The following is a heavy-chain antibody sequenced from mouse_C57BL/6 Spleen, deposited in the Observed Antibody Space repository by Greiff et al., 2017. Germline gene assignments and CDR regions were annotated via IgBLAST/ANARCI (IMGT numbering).Heavy chain of an antibody. V-gene: IGHV5-4*03. J-gene: IGHJ2*01. CDR3: ARGVGTFDY. CDR2: ISDGGSYT. CDR1: GFTFSSYA. D-gene: IGHD1-1*02. Sequence: DVKLVESGGGLVKPGGSLKLSCAASGFTFSSYAMSWVRQTPEKRLEWVATISDGGSYTYYPDNVKGRFTISRDNAKNNLYLQMSHLKSEDTAMYYCARGVGTFDYWGQGTTLTVSS.